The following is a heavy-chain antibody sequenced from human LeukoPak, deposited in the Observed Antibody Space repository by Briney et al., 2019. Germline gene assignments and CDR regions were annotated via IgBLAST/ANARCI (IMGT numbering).Heavy chain of an antibody. Sequence: PGGSLRLSCAASGFTFSSYAMSWVRQAPGKGLEWVANIKQDGSEKYYVDSVKGRFTISRDNAKNSLYLQMNSLRAEDTAVYYCARSVRYFDYWGQGTLVTVSS. D-gene: IGHD3-9*01. CDR3: ARSVRYFDY. J-gene: IGHJ4*02. CDR1: GFTFSSYA. V-gene: IGHV3-7*01. CDR2: IKQDGSEK.